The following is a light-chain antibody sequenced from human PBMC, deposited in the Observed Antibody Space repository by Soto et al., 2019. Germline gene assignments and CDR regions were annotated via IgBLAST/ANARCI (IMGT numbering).Light chain of an antibody. V-gene: IGLV1-40*01. CDR2: GNS. Sequence: QSVLTQPPSVSGAPGQRVTISCTGSSSNIGAGYDVHWYQQLPGTAPKLLIYGNSNRPSGVPDRFSGSKSGTSASLAITGXXXXXXXXXXCQSYDSSLSGGVFGGGTKLTV. CDR3: QSYDSSLSGGV. J-gene: IGLJ2*01. CDR1: SSNIGAGYD.